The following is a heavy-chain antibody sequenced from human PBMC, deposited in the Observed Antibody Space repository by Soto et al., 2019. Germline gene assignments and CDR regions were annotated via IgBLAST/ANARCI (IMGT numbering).Heavy chain of an antibody. J-gene: IGHJ6*02. V-gene: IGHV4-30-2*01. Sequence: PSETLSLTCAVSGGSISSGGYSWSWIRQPPGKGLEWIGYIYHSGSTYYNPSLKSRVTISVDRSKNQFSLKLSSVTAADTAVYYCARGVTAAKLMDVWGQGTTVTV. CDR1: GGSISSGGYS. D-gene: IGHD2-2*01. CDR2: IYHSGST. CDR3: ARGVTAAKLMDV.